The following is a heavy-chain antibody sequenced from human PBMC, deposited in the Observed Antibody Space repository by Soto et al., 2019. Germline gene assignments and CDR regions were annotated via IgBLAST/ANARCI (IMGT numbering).Heavy chain of an antibody. CDR1: GGTFSRYG. D-gene: IGHD2-8*01. J-gene: IGHJ6*02. CDR3: ARPAQYGYYYGMDV. Sequence: QVQLVQSGAEAKKPGSSVKVSCKASGGTFSRYGISWVRQAPGQGLEWMGGIIPIFGTANYAQKFQGRVTXXGXEXMSTAYMELSSLRSEDTAVYYCARPAQYGYYYGMDVWGQGTTVTVSS. CDR2: IIPIFGTA. V-gene: IGHV1-69*12.